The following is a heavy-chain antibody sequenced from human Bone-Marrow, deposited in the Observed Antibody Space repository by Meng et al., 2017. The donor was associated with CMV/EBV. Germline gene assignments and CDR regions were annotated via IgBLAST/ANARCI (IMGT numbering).Heavy chain of an antibody. CDR3: ARGRGVTTAIKGYNWFDP. V-gene: IGHV3-30*04. CDR1: TCSSYA. J-gene: IGHJ5*02. CDR2: ISYDGSNK. Sequence: TCSSYAMHWVRQAPGKGLEWVAVISYDGSNKYYADSVKGRFTISRDNSKNTLYLQMNSLRAEDTAVYYCARGRGVTTAIKGYNWFDPWGQGTLVTVSS. D-gene: IGHD4-17*01.